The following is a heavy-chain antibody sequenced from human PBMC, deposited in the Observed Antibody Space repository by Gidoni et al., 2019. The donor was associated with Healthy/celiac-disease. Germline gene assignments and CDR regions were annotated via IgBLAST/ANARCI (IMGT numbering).Heavy chain of an antibody. CDR3: ARWFYYYDSSGYNALGY. V-gene: IGHV1-69*01. CDR1: GGTFSSCA. CDR2: LIPIFGTA. J-gene: IGHJ4*02. D-gene: IGHD3-22*01. Sequence: QVQLVQSGAEVKKPGSSVKVSCKASGGTFSSCAISWVRQAPAQGLEWMGGLIPIFGTANYAQKFQGRVTITADESTSTAYMELISLRSEDTAVYYCARWFYYYDSSGYNALGYWGQGTLVTVSS.